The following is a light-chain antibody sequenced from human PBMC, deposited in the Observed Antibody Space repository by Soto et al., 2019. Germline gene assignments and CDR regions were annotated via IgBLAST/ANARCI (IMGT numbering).Light chain of an antibody. CDR1: SSDVGGYNY. CDR3: SSYAGSLWV. CDR2: EVS. Sequence: QSALTQPPSASGSPGQSVTISCTGTSSDVGGYNYVSWYQQHPGKAPKLMIYEVSKRPSGVPDRFSGSKSGNTASLTVSGLQGEDEADYYCSSYAGSLWVFGGGTKVTVL. J-gene: IGLJ3*02. V-gene: IGLV2-8*01.